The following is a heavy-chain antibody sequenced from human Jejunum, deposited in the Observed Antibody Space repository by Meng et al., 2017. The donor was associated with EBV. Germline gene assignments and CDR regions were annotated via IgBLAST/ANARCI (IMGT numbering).Heavy chain of an antibody. Sequence: QLQLQESAYGIVKPSQTLSLTCAVSGDSITRGAYLWSWIRQPPGKGLEWIGNIYHIGSTYYNPSLKSRVTISVDRSKNQFSLKLTSVTAADTAVYYCARGGPDFGDYVPFDYWGQGTLVTVSS. D-gene: IGHD4-17*01. CDR1: GDSITRGAYL. CDR2: IYHIGST. V-gene: IGHV4-30-2*01. CDR3: ARGGPDFGDYVPFDY. J-gene: IGHJ4*02.